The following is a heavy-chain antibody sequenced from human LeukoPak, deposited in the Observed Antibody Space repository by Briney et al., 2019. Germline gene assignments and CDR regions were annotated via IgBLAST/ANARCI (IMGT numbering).Heavy chain of an antibody. CDR2: INQDGREK. Sequence: GGSLRLSCGVSGFTFRSYWMRWVRQAPGKGLEWVANINQDGREKLYVVSVEGRFTISRDNAKNSLFLKMNSLRAEHTAVYYCARDAYSGGSCYAYWGQGTLVIVSS. V-gene: IGHV3-7*01. J-gene: IGHJ4*02. D-gene: IGHD2-15*01. CDR3: ARDAYSGGSCYAY. CDR1: GFTFRSYW.